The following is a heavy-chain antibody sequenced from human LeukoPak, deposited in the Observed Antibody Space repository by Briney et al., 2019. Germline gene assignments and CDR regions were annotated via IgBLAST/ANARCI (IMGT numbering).Heavy chain of an antibody. CDR2: IYYSGST. D-gene: IGHD6-13*01. CDR1: GGSFSGYY. CDR3: ARDRSIAAAGTDWFDP. Sequence: KTSETLSLTCAVYGGSFSGYYWSWIRQPPGKGLEWIGSIYYSGSTYYNPSLKSRVTISVDTSKNQFSLKLSSVTAADTAVYYCARDRSIAAAGTDWFDPWGQGTLVTVSS. V-gene: IGHV4-34*01. J-gene: IGHJ5*02.